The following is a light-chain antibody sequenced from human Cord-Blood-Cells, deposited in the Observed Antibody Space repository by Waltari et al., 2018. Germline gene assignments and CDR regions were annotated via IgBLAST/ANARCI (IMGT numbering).Light chain of an antibody. CDR1: QSISSY. Sequence: DIQMTQSPSSLSASVGDRVTITCRASQSISSYLNWYQQKPGKAPKLLIYAASSLQSGVPSMFSCSGSGTDFTLTISSLQPEDFATYYCQQSYSTPHPFGQGTKLEIK. CDR2: AAS. J-gene: IGKJ2*01. V-gene: IGKV1-39*01. CDR3: QQSYSTPHP.